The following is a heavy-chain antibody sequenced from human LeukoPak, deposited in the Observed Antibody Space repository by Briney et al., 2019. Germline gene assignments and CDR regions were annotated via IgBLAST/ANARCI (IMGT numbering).Heavy chain of an antibody. D-gene: IGHD3-10*01. CDR3: AREIGDYGSGSYYNRGSYYYYYYMDV. V-gene: IGHV1-46*01. CDR1: GYTFTSYY. Sequence: ASVKVSCKASGYTFTSYYMHWVRQAPGQGLEWMGIINPSGGSTSYAQKFQGRVTMTRDTSTSTVYMELSSLRSEDTAVYYCAREIGDYGSGSYYNRGSYYYYYYMDVWGKGTTVTISS. CDR2: INPSGGST. J-gene: IGHJ6*03.